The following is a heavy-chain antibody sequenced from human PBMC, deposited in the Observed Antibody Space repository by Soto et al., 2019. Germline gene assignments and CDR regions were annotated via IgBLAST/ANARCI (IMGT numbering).Heavy chain of an antibody. D-gene: IGHD5-18*01. CDR1: GDSITSGGYY. CDR3: ARTIQLSSPPSWYFDL. J-gene: IGHJ2*01. CDR2: IYYSGST. V-gene: IGHV4-31*03. Sequence: QVQLQESGPGLVKPSQTLSLTCTVSGDSITSGGYYWSWIGQHPGKGLEWIGYIYYSGSTYYNPSLKSRVTISVDTSKIQFSLKLSSVTAADTAVYYCARTIQLSSPPSWYFDLWGRGTLVTVSS.